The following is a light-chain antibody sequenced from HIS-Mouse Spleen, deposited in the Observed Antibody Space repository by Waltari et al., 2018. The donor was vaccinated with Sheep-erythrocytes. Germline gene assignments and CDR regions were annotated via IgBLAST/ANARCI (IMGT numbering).Light chain of an antibody. CDR3: QQLNSYPPCT. CDR2: AAS. V-gene: IGKV1-9*01. CDR1: QGISSY. J-gene: IGKJ2*02. Sequence: DIQLTQSPSFLSASVGDRVTITCRASQGISSYLAWYQQKPGKAPKLLLYAASTLQSGVPSRFSGSGSETEFTLTISSLQPEDFATYYGQQLNSYPPCTFGQGTKLEIK.